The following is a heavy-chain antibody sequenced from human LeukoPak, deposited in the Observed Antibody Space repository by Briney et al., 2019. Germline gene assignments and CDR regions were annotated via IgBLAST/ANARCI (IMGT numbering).Heavy chain of an antibody. Sequence: GGSLRLSCAASGFTFSSYWMSWVRQAPGKGLEWVANIRHDGSEKYYVDSVKGRFTISRDNAKDSLYPQMNSLRVEDTAVYYCARGGSRQYNFWGQGTLVTVSS. CDR2: IRHDGSEK. J-gene: IGHJ4*02. V-gene: IGHV3-7*01. CDR1: GFTFSSYW. CDR3: ARGGSRQYNF. D-gene: IGHD5-18*01.